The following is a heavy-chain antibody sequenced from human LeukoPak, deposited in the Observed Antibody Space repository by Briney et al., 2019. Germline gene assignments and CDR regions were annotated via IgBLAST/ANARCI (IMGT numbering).Heavy chain of an antibody. V-gene: IGHV1-3*01. Sequence: ASVKVSCKASGYSFTNHDMHWVRQAPGQGLEWVGCINPGNGDTRYGPEFQGRVTISSDTSASTAYMELSRLRSDDTAVYYCATGSSSWGDYWGQGTLVTVSS. D-gene: IGHD6-13*01. CDR1: GYSFTNHD. CDR3: ATGSSSWGDY. CDR2: INPGNGDT. J-gene: IGHJ4*02.